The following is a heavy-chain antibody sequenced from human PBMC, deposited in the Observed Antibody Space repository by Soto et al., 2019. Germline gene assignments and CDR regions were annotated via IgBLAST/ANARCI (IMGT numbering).Heavy chain of an antibody. Sequence: ASVKVSCKASGYTVTSYYMYWVRQAPGQGLEWMGIINPSGGSTSYAQKFQGRVTMTRDTSTSTVYMELSSLRSEDTAVYYCARSRGYYGSGSYYKVFDYRGQVTLVPASS. CDR2: INPSGGST. CDR1: GYTVTSYY. D-gene: IGHD3-10*01. CDR3: ARSRGYYGSGSYYKVFDY. J-gene: IGHJ4*02. V-gene: IGHV1-46*01.